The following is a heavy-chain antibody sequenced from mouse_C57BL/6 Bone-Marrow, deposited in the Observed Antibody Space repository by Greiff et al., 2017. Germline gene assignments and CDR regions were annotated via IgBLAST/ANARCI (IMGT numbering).Heavy chain of an antibody. J-gene: IGHJ4*01. CDR2: INPNNGGT. CDR3: ARRYGSSPYYYAMDY. D-gene: IGHD1-1*01. V-gene: IGHV1-18*01. Sequence: VQLQQSGPELVKPGASVKIPCKASGYTFTDYNMDWVKQSHGKSLEWIGDINPNNGGTIYNQKFKGKATLTVDKSYRTAYMELRSLTSEDTSVYYCARRYGSSPYYYAMDYWGQGTSVTVSS. CDR1: GYTFTDYN.